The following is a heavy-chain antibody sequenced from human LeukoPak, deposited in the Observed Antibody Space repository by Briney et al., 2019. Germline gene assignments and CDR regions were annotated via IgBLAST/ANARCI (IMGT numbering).Heavy chain of an antibody. V-gene: IGHV1-2*02. J-gene: IGHJ4*02. CDR1: GYTFTGYY. Sequence: ASVKVSCKASGYTFTGYYMHWVRQAPGQGLEWMGWINPNSGGTNYAQKFQGRVTMTRDTSISTAYMELSRLRSDDTAVYYCARGQNIAARHFDYWGQGTLATVSS. D-gene: IGHD6-6*01. CDR3: ARGQNIAARHFDY. CDR2: INPNSGGT.